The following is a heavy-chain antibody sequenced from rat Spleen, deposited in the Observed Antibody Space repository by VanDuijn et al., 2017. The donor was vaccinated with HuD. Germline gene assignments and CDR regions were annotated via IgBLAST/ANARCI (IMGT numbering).Heavy chain of an antibody. Sequence: EVQLVESGGGLVQPGRSLKLSCAASGFTFSDYNMAWVRQAPKKGLEWVATISYDGSSTYYRAPVKGRFTISRDNAKSTLNLQMDSLRSEDTATYYCARQEGILSGKSLFDYWGQGVMVTVSS. CDR2: ISYDGSST. D-gene: IGHD4-1*01. J-gene: IGHJ2*01. V-gene: IGHV5-7*01. CDR3: ARQEGILSGKSLFDY. CDR1: GFTFSDYN.